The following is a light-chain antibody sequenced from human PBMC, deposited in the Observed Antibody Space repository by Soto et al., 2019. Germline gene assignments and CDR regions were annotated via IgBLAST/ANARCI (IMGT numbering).Light chain of an antibody. CDR3: QQYNDWPQT. V-gene: IGKV3-15*01. Sequence: EIVMTQSPGTLSLSPGERATLSCRASQSVSTNLAWYQQIPGQAPRLLIYGASTRATGIPARFSGSGSGTAFTLAISSLQSEDFAVYYCQQYNDWPQTCGLGTKVEIK. CDR2: GAS. CDR1: QSVSTN. J-gene: IGKJ1*01.